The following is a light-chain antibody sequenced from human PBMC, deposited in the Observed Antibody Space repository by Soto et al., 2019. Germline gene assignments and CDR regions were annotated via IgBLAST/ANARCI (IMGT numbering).Light chain of an antibody. V-gene: IGLV2-8*01. Sequence: QSALTQPPSASGAPGQSVTISCTGTSSDVGGYNYVTWYQQHPGKAPKRMIYEVSKRPSGVPDRFSGSKSGNTASLTVSEHQADDETDYYCGYYGGSTLFVFGTGTKLTVL. CDR1: SSDVGGYNY. CDR2: EVS. CDR3: GYYGGSTLFV. J-gene: IGLJ1*01.